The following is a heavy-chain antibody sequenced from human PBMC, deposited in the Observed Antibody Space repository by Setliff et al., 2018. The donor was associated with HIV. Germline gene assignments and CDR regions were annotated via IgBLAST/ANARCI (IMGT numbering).Heavy chain of an antibody. CDR2: IYSDGST. V-gene: IGHV3-66*02. CDR1: GFAVSTYY. D-gene: IGHD3-10*01. J-gene: IGHJ4*02. CDR3: ARLRLYNSALDY. Sequence: GGSLRLSCAASGFAVSTYYMSWVRQAPGKGLEWVSTIYSDGSTYHADSVNGRFTLSRDISENALYLQIDSLRPEDTAVYYCARLRLYNSALDYWGQGTLVTVSS.